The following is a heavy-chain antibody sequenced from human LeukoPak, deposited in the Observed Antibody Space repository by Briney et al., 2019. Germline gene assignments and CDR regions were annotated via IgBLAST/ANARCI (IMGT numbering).Heavy chain of an antibody. CDR1: GGSLSSHY. D-gene: IGHD3-16*01. Sequence: SETLSLSCTVSGGSLSSHYWNCIRHPTGRGLEYIGRIYHTESTNYNPSLKSRVTFSMDTSNNHFSLNLTSVTAADTSVYYCARGPLGGESFDIWGQGTMVTVSS. CDR3: ARGPLGGESFDI. J-gene: IGHJ3*02. CDR2: IYHTEST. V-gene: IGHV4-4*07.